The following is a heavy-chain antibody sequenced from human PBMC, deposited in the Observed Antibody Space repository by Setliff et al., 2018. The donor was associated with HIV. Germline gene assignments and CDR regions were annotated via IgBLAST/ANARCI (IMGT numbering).Heavy chain of an antibody. D-gene: IGHD1-1*01. Sequence: GASVKVSCKASGGTFSSYAISWVRQAPGQGLEWMGGIIPIFGTANYAQKFQGGVTITADESTSTAYMELSRLRSDDTAVYYCARKSLTGTIDSWGQGTLVTVSS. CDR2: IIPIFGTA. V-gene: IGHV1-69*13. J-gene: IGHJ4*02. CDR1: GGTFSSYA. CDR3: ARKSLTGTIDS.